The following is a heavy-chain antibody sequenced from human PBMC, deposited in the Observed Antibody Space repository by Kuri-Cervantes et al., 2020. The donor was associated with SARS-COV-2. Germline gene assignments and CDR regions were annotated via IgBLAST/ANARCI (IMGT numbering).Heavy chain of an antibody. CDR2: IWYGGSNK. D-gene: IGHD6-19*01. CDR3: AKVINSGSWFDP. V-gene: IGHV3-33*06. CDR1: GFTFSSYG. J-gene: IGHJ5*02. Sequence: GGSLRLSCAASGFTFSSYGMHWVRQAPGKGLEWVAVIWYGGSNKYYADSVKGRFTISRDNSKNTLYLQMNSLRAEDTAVYYCAKVINSGSWFDPWGQGTLVTVSS.